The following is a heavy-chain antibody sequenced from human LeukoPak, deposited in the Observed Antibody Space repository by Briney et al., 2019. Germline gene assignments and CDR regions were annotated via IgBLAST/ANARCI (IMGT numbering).Heavy chain of an antibody. CDR1: GFTFSIYA. CDR3: AIQGSGYYTGAFDY. Sequence: GGSLRLSCAASGFTFSIYAMNWVRQAPGKGLEWVSVITGGGDSTHYADSVKGRFTISRDNSKNTLYLQMNSLRAEDTAVYYCAIQGSGYYTGAFDYWGQGTLVTVSS. V-gene: IGHV3-23*01. J-gene: IGHJ4*02. D-gene: IGHD3-3*01. CDR2: ITGGGDST.